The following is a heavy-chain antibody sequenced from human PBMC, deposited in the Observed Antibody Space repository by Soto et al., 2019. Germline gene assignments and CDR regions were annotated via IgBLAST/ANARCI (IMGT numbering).Heavy chain of an antibody. CDR3: AGGGGVGVAGSAAFDM. V-gene: IGHV1-2*02. Sequence: QLHGVQSGAVVKKPGASVTVSCSASGYPVTAYYMHWVRQAPGRGLEWMGGINPATGAAKYTQTFQGRFTMTRDTSTSTVFMEPRGVTCGDTAVFYGAGGGGVGVAGSAAFDMWGQGTVVTVSS. D-gene: IGHD3-3*01. CDR1: GYPVTAYY. CDR2: INPATGAA. J-gene: IGHJ3*02.